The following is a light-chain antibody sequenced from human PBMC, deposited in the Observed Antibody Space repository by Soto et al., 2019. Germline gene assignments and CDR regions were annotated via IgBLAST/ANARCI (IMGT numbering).Light chain of an antibody. V-gene: IGLV2-23*02. J-gene: IGLJ2*01. CDR3: CSYAGSSTPVV. Sequence: QSALTQAASVSGSPGQSITISCTGTNSDVGNYNLVSWYQQHPGKDPKLMIYAVSQRPSGVSNRFSGAKSANTASLTISGLQAEDEAYYYCCSYAGSSTPVVFGGGTKLTVL. CDR1: NSDVGNYNL. CDR2: AVS.